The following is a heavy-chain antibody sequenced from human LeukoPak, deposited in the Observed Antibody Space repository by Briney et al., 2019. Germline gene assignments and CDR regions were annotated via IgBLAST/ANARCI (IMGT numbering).Heavy chain of an antibody. CDR3: ARSGLRFLDPYGMDV. CDR1: GYTFTSYG. V-gene: IGHV1-18*01. D-gene: IGHD3-3*01. Sequence: GASVKVSCKASGYTFTSYGISWVRQAPGQGLEWMGWISAYNGNTNYAQKLQGRATMTTDTSTSTTYMELRSLRSDDTAVYYCARSGLRFLDPYGMDVWGQGTTVTVSS. J-gene: IGHJ6*02. CDR2: ISAYNGNT.